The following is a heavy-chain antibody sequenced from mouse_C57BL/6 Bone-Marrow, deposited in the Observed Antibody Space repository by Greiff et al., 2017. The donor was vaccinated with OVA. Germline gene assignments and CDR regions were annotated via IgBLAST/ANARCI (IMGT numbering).Heavy chain of an antibody. CDR2: IYPGSGST. CDR3: ARGSAWFAY. Sequence: QVHVKQPGAELVKPGASVKMSCKASGYTFTSYWITWVKQRPGQGLEWIGDIYPGSGSTNYNEKFKSKATLTVDTSSSTAYMQLSSLPSEDSAVYYCARGSAWFAYWGQGTLVTVSA. V-gene: IGHV1-55*01. CDR1: GYTFTSYW. J-gene: IGHJ3*01.